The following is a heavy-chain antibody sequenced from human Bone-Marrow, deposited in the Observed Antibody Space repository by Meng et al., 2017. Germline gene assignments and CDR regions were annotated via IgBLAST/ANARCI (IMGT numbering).Heavy chain of an antibody. J-gene: IGHJ4*02. CDR2: INHSGTT. D-gene: IGHD4-11*01. CDR1: GGSFSDYY. V-gene: IGHV4-34*01. CDR3: ARGPTTMAHDFDY. Sequence: GSLRLSCVVSGGSFSDYYWSWIRQPPGKGLEWIGEINHSGTTNYNPSLESRATISVDTSQNNLSLKLSSVTAADSAVYYCARGPTTMAHDFDYWGQGTLVTVSS.